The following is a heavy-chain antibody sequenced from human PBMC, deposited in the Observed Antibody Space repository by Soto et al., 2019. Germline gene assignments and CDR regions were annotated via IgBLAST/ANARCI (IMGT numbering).Heavy chain of an antibody. CDR3: TREDTSSSWYQDFDY. CDR2: IRSKAYGGTT. D-gene: IGHD6-13*01. J-gene: IGHJ4*02. CDR1: GFTFGDYA. Sequence: PGGSLRLSCTASGFTFGDYAMSWFRQAPGKWLEWVGFIRSKAYGGTTEYAASVRGRFTISRDDSKSIAYLQMNSLKTEDTAVYYCTREDTSSSWYQDFDYWGQGXLVTVYS. V-gene: IGHV3-49*03.